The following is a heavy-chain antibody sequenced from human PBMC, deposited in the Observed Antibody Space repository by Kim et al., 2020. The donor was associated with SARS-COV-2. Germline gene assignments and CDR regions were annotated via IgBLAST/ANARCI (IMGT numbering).Heavy chain of an antibody. CDR2: ISWNSGSI. CDR1: GFTFDDYA. Sequence: GGSLRLSCAASGFTFDDYAMHWVRQAPGKGLEWVSGISWNSGSIGYADSVKGRFTISRDNAKNSLYLQMNSLRAEDTALYYCAKDTTGVSYRHYGMDVWGQGTTVTVSS. V-gene: IGHV3-9*01. CDR3: AKDTTGVSYRHYGMDV. D-gene: IGHD4-17*01. J-gene: IGHJ6*02.